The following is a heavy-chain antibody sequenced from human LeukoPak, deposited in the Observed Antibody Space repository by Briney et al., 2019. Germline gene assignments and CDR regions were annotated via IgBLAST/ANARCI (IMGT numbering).Heavy chain of an antibody. CDR1: GYTFTGYH. CDR2: INPNSGGA. J-gene: IGHJ6*02. CDR3: ARWLDYAYTRQYGMDV. D-gene: IGHD4-17*01. V-gene: IGHV1-2*06. Sequence: GASVKVSCKASGYTFTGYHMHWVRQAPGQGLEWMGRINPNSGGANYAQKFQGRVTMTRDTSISTAYMELSRLRSDDTAVYYCARWLDYAYTRQYGMDVWGQGTTVTVSS.